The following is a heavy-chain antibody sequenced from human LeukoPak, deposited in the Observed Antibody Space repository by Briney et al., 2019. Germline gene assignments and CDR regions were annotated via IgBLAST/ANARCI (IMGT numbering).Heavy chain of an antibody. J-gene: IGHJ4*02. CDR3: AVQRTLWQQVLDH. D-gene: IGHD6-13*01. CDR1: GFTVSSNY. CDR2: FYRGGST. V-gene: IGHV3-53*01. Sequence: GGSLRLSCAASGFTVSSNYMSWVRQAPGKGLEWVSIFYRGGSTYYADSVKGRFTISRDNSKNTLYLQMNSLRAEDTAVYYCAVQRTLWQQVLDHWGQGVLVTVSS.